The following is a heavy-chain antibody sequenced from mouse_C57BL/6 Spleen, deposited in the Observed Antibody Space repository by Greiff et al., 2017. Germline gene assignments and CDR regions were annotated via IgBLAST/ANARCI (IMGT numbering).Heavy chain of an antibody. V-gene: IGHV1-69*01. CDR3: ARKDDGPSYWYFDV. J-gene: IGHJ1*03. CDR1: GYTFTSYW. CDR2: SDPSDSYT. Sequence: VQLQQPGAELVMPGASVKLSCKASGYTFTSYWMHWVKQRPGQGLEWIGESDPSDSYTNYNQKFKGKSTLTVDKTSSTAYMQLSRLTSEDSAVYYCARKDDGPSYWYFDVWGTGTTVTVSS. D-gene: IGHD2-3*01.